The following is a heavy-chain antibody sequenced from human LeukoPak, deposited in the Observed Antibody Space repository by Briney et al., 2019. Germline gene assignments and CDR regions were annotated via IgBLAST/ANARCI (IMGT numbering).Heavy chain of an antibody. D-gene: IGHD2-15*01. V-gene: IGHV1-24*01. CDR3: ATGPALRRNLIVVVVAATVEDAFDI. Sequence: ASVKVSCKVSGHTLTELSMHWVRQAPGKGLEWMGGFDPEDGETIYAQKFQGRVTMTEDTSTDTAYMELSSLRSEDTAVYYCATGPALRRNLIVVVVAATVEDAFDIWGQGTMVTVSS. CDR2: FDPEDGET. J-gene: IGHJ3*02. CDR1: GHTLTELS.